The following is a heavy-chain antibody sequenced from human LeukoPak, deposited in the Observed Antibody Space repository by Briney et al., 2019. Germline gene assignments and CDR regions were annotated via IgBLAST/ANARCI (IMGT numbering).Heavy chain of an antibody. J-gene: IGHJ4*02. CDR1: GGSIGTYY. D-gene: IGHD2-2*01. Sequence: SETLSLTCTVSGGSIGTYYWSWIRQPAGKGLEWIGYIYYSGSTSYNPSLKSRVTISVDTSKNQFSLKLSSVTAADTAVYYCARGYGGYCSSTSCYLAYFDYWGQGTLVTVSS. V-gene: IGHV4-59*06. CDR2: IYYSGST. CDR3: ARGYGGYCSSTSCYLAYFDY.